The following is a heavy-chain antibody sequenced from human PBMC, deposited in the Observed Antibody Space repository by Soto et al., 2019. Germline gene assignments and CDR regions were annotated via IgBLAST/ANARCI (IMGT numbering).Heavy chain of an antibody. Sequence: SLRLSCAASGFTFSSYSMNWVRQAPGKGLEWVSSISSSSSYIYYADSVKGRFTISRDNAKNSLYLQMNSLRAEDTAVYYCARVDQIDYGDYLGAFDIWGQGTMVTVS. D-gene: IGHD4-17*01. CDR3: ARVDQIDYGDYLGAFDI. CDR2: ISSSSSYI. J-gene: IGHJ3*02. V-gene: IGHV3-21*01. CDR1: GFTFSSYS.